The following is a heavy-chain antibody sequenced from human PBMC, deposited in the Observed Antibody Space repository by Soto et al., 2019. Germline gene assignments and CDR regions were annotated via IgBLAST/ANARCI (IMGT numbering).Heavy chain of an antibody. D-gene: IGHD2-21*01. CDR3: ARMTQHIVVVIAMHYYYYYMDV. CDR2: MNPNSGNT. CDR1: GYTFTSYD. Sequence: ASVKVSCKASGYTFTSYDINWVRQATGQGLGWMGWMNPNSGNTGYAQKFQGRVTMTRNTSISTAYMELSSLRSEDTAVYYCARMTQHIVVVIAMHYYYYYMDVWGKGTTVTVSS. J-gene: IGHJ6*03. V-gene: IGHV1-8*01.